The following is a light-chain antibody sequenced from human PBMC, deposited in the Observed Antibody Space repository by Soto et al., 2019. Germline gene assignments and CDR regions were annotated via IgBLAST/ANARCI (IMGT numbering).Light chain of an antibody. J-gene: IGKJ4*01. Sequence: DIQMTQSPSSLSASVGYRVTITCRASQSISSYLNWYQQKPGKAPKLLIYAASSLQSGVPSRFSGSGSGTDFTLTTSSLQPEDFATYYCQQSYSTPRTFGGGTKWIS. V-gene: IGKV1-39*01. CDR2: AAS. CDR1: QSISSY. CDR3: QQSYSTPRT.